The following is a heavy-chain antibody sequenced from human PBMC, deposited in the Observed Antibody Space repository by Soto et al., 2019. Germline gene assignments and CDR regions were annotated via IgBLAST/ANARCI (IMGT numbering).Heavy chain of an antibody. J-gene: IGHJ6*01. Sequence: GGSLRLSCAASGFTLSSYSMNWVRQAPGKGLEWVSYISSSSGTIYYADSVKGRFTISRDNAMNSLYLQMNSLRSEDTGVYYCARGDREDILVVVGDRPGEYVIDISGQGTTVT. CDR3: ARGDREDILVVVGDRPGEYVIDI. V-gene: IGHV3-48*01. D-gene: IGHD2-15*01. CDR2: ISSSSGTI. CDR1: GFTLSSYS.